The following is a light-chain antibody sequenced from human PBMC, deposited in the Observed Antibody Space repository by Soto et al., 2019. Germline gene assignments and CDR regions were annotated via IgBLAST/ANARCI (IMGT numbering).Light chain of an antibody. CDR3: LQHYNFPQT. J-gene: IGKJ1*01. V-gene: IGKV1-6*01. Sequence: IQVAQSPPSLSASVGDTVTITCRASQDIRNDLGWYQQKPGRAPNLLIYGASNLQSGVPSRFSGSVSGTDFTLTISSLQPEDFATYYCLQHYNFPQTFGQGTKVEIK. CDR1: QDIRND. CDR2: GAS.